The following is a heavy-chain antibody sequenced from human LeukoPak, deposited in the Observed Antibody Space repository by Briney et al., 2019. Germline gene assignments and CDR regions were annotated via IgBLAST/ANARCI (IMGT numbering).Heavy chain of an antibody. D-gene: IGHD2-2*01. CDR1: GFTFSSYA. Sequence: GGSLRLSCTAPGFTFSSYAMSWVRHAPAQGLEWVSALSGSGGNTYYADSVKGRFTISRDNSKNTLYLQMNSLRAEDTAKYYCAKVASLCTSTSCVRGGFDYWGQGTLVTVSS. CDR2: LSGSGGNT. CDR3: AKVASLCTSTSCVRGGFDY. V-gene: IGHV3-23*01. J-gene: IGHJ4*02.